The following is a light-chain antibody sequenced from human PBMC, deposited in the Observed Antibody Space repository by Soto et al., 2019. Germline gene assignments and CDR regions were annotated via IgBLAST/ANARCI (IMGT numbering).Light chain of an antibody. CDR2: GVS. CDR1: QSVSSSH. J-gene: IGKJ5*01. V-gene: IGKV3-20*01. CDR3: QQYDSSPSIT. Sequence: EIVLTQSPGTLSLSPGERATLSCRASQSVSSSHLAWYQQKPGQAPRLLIYGVSNRATGIPDRFSGSGSGTDFTLTISRLEPEDFAVYYCQQYDSSPSITFGQGTRLEIK.